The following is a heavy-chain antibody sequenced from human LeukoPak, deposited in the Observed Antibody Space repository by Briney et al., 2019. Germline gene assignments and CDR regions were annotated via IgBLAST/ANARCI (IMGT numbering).Heavy chain of an antibody. V-gene: IGHV1-46*01. CDR1: GYTFTSYY. Sequence: ASVKVSCKASGYTFTSYYMHWVRQAPGQGLEWMGIINPSGGSTSYAQKFQGRVTMTRDMSTSTVYMELSSLRSEDTAVYYCARKEWPQYFQHWGQGTLVTVSS. J-gene: IGHJ1*01. D-gene: IGHD3-3*01. CDR3: ARKEWPQYFQH. CDR2: INPSGGST.